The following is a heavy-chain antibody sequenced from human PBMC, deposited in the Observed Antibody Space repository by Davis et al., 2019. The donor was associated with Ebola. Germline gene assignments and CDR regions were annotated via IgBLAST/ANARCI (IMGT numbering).Heavy chain of an antibody. CDR1: GGSISSYY. D-gene: IGHD6-19*01. Sequence: MPSETLSPTCTVSGGSISSYYWSWIRQPPGKGLEWIGYIYYSGSTNYNPSLKSRVTISVDTSKNQFSLKLSSVTAADTAVFYCARGAIAVAASFDYWGQGTLVTVSS. J-gene: IGHJ4*02. V-gene: IGHV4-59*01. CDR2: IYYSGST. CDR3: ARGAIAVAASFDY.